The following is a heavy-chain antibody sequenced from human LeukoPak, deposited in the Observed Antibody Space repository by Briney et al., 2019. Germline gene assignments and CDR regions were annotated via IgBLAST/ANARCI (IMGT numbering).Heavy chain of an antibody. CDR3: ARRSGYQDY. V-gene: IGHV4-34*01. CDR2: TNHSGST. CDR1: GGSFSGYY. D-gene: IGHD3-3*01. J-gene: IGHJ4*02. Sequence: PSETLSLTCAVYGGSFSGYYWSWIRQPPGKGLEWIGETNHSGSTNYNPSLKSRVTVSVDTSKNQFSLKLSSVTAADTAVYYCARRSGYQDYWGQGTLVTVSS.